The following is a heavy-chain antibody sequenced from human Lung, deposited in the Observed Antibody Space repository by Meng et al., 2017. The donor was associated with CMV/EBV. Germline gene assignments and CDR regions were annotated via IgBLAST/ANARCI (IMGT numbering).Heavy chain of an antibody. CDR3: ARVSRRGTAASYAMAV. D-gene: IGHD6-13*01. J-gene: IGHJ6*02. CDR2: ISSSSPI. CDR1: GFTFSGYE. V-gene: IGHV3-48*03. Sequence: SCVASGFTFSGYEMNWVRQAPGKGLEWVSYISSSSPIYYVDSVKGRFTVSRDNAKNSLYLQMNSLRAEDTAVYYCARVSRRGTAASYAMAVWGQGTTVTVSS.